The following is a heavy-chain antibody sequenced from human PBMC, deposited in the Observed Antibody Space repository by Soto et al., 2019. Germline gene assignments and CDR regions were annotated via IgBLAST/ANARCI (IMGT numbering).Heavy chain of an antibody. D-gene: IGHD3-10*01. V-gene: IGHV1-18*01. CDR2: ISAHNGNP. Sequence: QVHLVQSGAEVKKPGASVKVSCQGSGYAFTTYGITWVRQAPGQGLEWMGWISAHNGNPNAAQKLQGRVTVTRDTSTGTASRELRSLRYDDTAVYYCARGRYGGYWGQGALVTVSS. CDR1: GYAFTTYG. J-gene: IGHJ4*02. CDR3: ARGRYGGY.